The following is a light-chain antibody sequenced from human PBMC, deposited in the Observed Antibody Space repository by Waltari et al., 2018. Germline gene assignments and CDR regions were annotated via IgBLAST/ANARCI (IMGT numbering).Light chain of an antibody. CDR2: AAS. Sequence: IQMTQSPSSMYASTGDRVTITCRASQGIRSYLAWYQQKPGKAPRPLIYAASTLQRGVPSRFSGSGSGTDFTLTIGCLQSEDFASYYCQQYYTNPLTFGRGTKVEI. J-gene: IGKJ4*01. V-gene: IGKV1-8*01. CDR3: QQYYTNPLT. CDR1: QGIRSY.